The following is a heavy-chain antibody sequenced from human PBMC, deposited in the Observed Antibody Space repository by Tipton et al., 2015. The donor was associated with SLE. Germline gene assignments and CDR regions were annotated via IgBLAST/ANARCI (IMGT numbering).Heavy chain of an antibody. V-gene: IGHV4-59*07. J-gene: IGHJ1*01. CDR1: GGSISSYY. Sequence: TLSLTCTVSGGSISSYYRSWIRQPPGKGLEWIGYIYYSGSTNYNPSLKSRVTISVDTSKNQFSLKLSSVTAADTAVYYCARSRDCSGGSCHEYFQHWGQGTLVTVSS. CDR2: IYYSGST. D-gene: IGHD2-15*01. CDR3: ARSRDCSGGSCHEYFQH.